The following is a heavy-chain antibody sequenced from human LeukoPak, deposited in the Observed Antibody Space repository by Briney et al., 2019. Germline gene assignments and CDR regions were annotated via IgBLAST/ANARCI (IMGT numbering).Heavy chain of an antibody. V-gene: IGHV3-7*01. CDR2: IKQDGSEK. J-gene: IGHJ4*02. Sequence: PGGSLRLSCAASGFTFSSYWMSWVRQAPGKGLEWVANIKQDGSEKYYVDSVKGRFTISRDNAKNSLYLQMNSLRAEDTAVYYCARDRGYYDSSGLDYWGQGTLVTVSS. D-gene: IGHD3-22*01. CDR3: ARDRGYYDSSGLDY. CDR1: GFTFSSYW.